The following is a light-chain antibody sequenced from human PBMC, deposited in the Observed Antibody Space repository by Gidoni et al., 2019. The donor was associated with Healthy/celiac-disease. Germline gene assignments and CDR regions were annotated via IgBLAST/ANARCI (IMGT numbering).Light chain of an antibody. CDR1: QSGSSN. V-gene: IGKV3-15*01. CDR2: GAS. CDR3: QQKNNWAPGP. J-gene: IGKJ4*02. Sequence: EIVLPPSPATLSVSPGERATLSCRASQSGSSNLAWYQQKPGQKPRLLIYGASTRPPGIPARFSGSGSGTEFTLTISSRQSEDFAVYYCQQKNNWAPGPFGGGTKVEIK.